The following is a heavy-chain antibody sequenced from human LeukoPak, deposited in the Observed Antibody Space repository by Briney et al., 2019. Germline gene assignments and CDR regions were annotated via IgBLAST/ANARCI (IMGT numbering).Heavy chain of an antibody. Sequence: GGSLRLSCAASGFTFSSYAMHWVRQAPGKGLEWVAVISYDGSNKYYADSVKGRFTISRDNSKNTLYLQMSSLRAEDTAVYYCARVGSSTSCFMCGLPVWGQGTTVTVSS. J-gene: IGHJ6*02. CDR1: GFTFSSYA. D-gene: IGHD2-2*01. CDR3: ARVGSSTSCFMCGLPV. V-gene: IGHV3-30*04. CDR2: ISYDGSNK.